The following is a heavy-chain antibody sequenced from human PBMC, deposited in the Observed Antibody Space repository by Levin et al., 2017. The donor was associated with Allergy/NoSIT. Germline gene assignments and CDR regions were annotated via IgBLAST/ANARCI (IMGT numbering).Heavy chain of an antibody. CDR2: ITGSASAI. CDR1: GFNFSTYE. CDR3: AREKDLADFDY. V-gene: IGHV3-48*03. Sequence: GGSLRLSCVASGFNFSTYEMNWVRQAPGKGLEWVSYITGSASAIFYGDSVKGRFTISRDNAKNSLYLQMNSLRVEDTAVYYCAREKDLADFDYWGQGTLVTVSS. J-gene: IGHJ4*02.